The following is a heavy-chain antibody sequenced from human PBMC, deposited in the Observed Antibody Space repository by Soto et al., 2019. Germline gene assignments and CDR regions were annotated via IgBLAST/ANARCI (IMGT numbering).Heavy chain of an antibody. V-gene: IGHV4-59*08. CDR3: ARSGRGIVVVPAAMRWFDP. J-gene: IGHJ5*02. CDR1: GGSISSYY. Sequence: QVQLQESGPGLVKPSETLSLTCTVSGGSISSYYWSWIRQPPGKGLEWIGYIYYSGSTNYNPSLKSRVTISVETSKNQFSLKLSSVTAADTAVYYCARSGRGIVVVPAAMRWFDPWGQGTLVTVSS. CDR2: IYYSGST. D-gene: IGHD2-2*01.